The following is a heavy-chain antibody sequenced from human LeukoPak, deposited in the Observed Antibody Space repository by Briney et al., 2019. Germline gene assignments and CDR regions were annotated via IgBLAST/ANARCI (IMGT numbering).Heavy chain of an antibody. CDR1: GGSISSSSYY. Sequence: KPSETLSLTCTVSGGSISSSSYYWGWIRQPPGKGLEWIGSIYYSGSTYYNPSLKSRVTMSVDTSKNQFSLKLSSVTAADTAVYYCARDDIAAAGTPFDYWGQGTLVTVSS. CDR3: ARDDIAAAGTPFDY. V-gene: IGHV4-39*07. CDR2: IYYSGST. D-gene: IGHD6-13*01. J-gene: IGHJ4*02.